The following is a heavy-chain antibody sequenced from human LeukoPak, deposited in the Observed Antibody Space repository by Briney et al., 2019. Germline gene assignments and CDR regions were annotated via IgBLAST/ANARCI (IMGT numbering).Heavy chain of an antibody. J-gene: IGHJ4*02. CDR3: ARGYGVDY. CDR1: GFTFSSYT. V-gene: IGHV3-30-3*01. Sequence: GGSLRLSCAASGFTFSSYTVHWVRQAPGKGLEWVAVISYDGNNKYYADSVKGRFTISRDNSKNTLYLQMNSLRAEDTAVYYCARGYGVDYWGQGTLVTVSS. CDR2: ISYDGNNK. D-gene: IGHD4-17*01.